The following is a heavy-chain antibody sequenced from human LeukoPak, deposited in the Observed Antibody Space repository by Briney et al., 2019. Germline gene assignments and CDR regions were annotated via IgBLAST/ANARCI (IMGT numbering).Heavy chain of an antibody. CDR2: VYYGGST. V-gene: IGHV4-59*12. D-gene: IGHD6-6*01. CDR1: GGSISHYY. CDR3: ARGVAARRGFNWFDP. J-gene: IGHJ5*02. Sequence: SETLSLTCTVSGGSISHYYWSWIRQPPGKGLEWIGFVYYGGSTNYNPSLKSRVTISVDTSKNQFSLKLSSVTAADTAVYYCARGVAARRGFNWFDPWGQGTLVTVSS.